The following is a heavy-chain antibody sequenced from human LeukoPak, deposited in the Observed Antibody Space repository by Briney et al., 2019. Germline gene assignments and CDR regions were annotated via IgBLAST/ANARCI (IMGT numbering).Heavy chain of an antibody. Sequence: PSETLSLTCAVYGGSFSGYYWSWIRQPPGKGLEWIGEINHSGSTNYNPSLKSRVTISVDTSKNQFSLKLSSVTAADTAVYYCARAAPMYSSSWSLDYWGQGTPVTVSS. J-gene: IGHJ4*02. CDR2: INHSGST. CDR1: GGSFSGYY. CDR3: ARAAPMYSSSWSLDY. V-gene: IGHV4-34*01. D-gene: IGHD6-13*01.